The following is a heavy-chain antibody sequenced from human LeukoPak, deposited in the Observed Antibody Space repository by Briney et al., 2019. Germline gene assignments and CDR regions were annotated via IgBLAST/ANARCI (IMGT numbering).Heavy chain of an antibody. CDR1: GFTFSNAW. V-gene: IGHV3-15*01. CDR2: IKSKTDGGTT. Sequence: GGSLRLSCAASGFTFSNAWMSWVRQAPGKGREWVGRIKSKTDGGTTDYAAPVKGRFTISRDDSKNTLYLQMNSLKTEDTAVYYCTTDAQLYDYVWESYRYDAFDIWGQGTMVTVSS. J-gene: IGHJ3*02. CDR3: TTDAQLYDYVWESYRYDAFDI. D-gene: IGHD3-16*02.